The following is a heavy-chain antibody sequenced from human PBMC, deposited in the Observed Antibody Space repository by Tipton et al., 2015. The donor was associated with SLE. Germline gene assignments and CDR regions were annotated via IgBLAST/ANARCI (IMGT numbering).Heavy chain of an antibody. J-gene: IGHJ5*02. V-gene: IGHV4-31*03. D-gene: IGHD5-12*01. CDR3: ARVPGATALFDP. CDR2: IYYSGST. Sequence: LRLSCTVSGGSISSGGYYWSWIRQHPGKGLEWIGYIYYSGSTYYNPSLKSRVTISVDTSKNRFSLKLSSVTAADTAVYYCARVPGATALFDPWGQGTLVTVSS. CDR1: GGSISSGGYY.